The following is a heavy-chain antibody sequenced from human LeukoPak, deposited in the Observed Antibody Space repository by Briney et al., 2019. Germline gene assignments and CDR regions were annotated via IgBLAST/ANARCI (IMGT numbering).Heavy chain of an antibody. V-gene: IGHV1-2*02. CDR3: ARDRGDYGDCHDY. CDR1: GYTFTGYY. D-gene: IGHD4-17*01. J-gene: IGHJ4*02. CDR2: INPNSGGT. Sequence: ASVKVSCKASGYTFTGYYMHWVRQAPGQGLEWMGWINPNSGGTNYAQKFQGRVTMTRDTSISTAYMELSRLRSDDTAVYYCARDRGDYGDCHDYWGQGTLVTVSS.